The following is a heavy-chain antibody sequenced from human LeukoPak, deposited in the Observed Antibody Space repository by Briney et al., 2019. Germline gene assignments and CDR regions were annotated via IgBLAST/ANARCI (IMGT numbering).Heavy chain of an antibody. Sequence: SVKVSFNSAGATFSIYAISLVRHSPGQGLEWMGGIIPIFGTANYAQKFQGRVTITTDESTSTAYMDLSSLSSEDTAVYYCARVGTIFGENAYFDYWGQGTLVTVSS. V-gene: IGHV1-69*05. CDR1: GATFSIYA. D-gene: IGHD3-3*01. CDR3: ARVGTIFGENAYFDY. J-gene: IGHJ4*02. CDR2: IIPIFGTA.